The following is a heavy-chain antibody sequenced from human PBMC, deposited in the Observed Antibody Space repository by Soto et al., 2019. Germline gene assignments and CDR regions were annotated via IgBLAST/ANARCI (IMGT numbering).Heavy chain of an antibody. CDR1: GFTFSSST. V-gene: IGHV3-21*06. D-gene: IGHD3-10*01. CDR3: ARDIGEMSAV. J-gene: IGHJ4*02. Sequence: GGSLRLSCTGSGFTFSSSTMTWVRQGPGKGLEWVSSISSSSSYIYFADSLKGRFTISRDNAKNSLYLQMNNLRAEDTAVYYCARDIGEMSAVWGQGTQVTVSS. CDR2: ISSSSSYI.